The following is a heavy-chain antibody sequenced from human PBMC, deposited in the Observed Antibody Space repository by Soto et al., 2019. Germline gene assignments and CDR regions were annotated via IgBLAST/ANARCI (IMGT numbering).Heavy chain of an antibody. V-gene: IGHV1-8*01. CDR3: ARERSSCWYVDY. J-gene: IGHJ4*02. CDR1: GYTFTSYD. CDR2: MNPNSGNT. Sequence: QVQLVQSGAEVKKPGASVKVSCKASGYTFTSYDINWVRQATGQGLEWMGWMNPNSGNTGYAQKFQGRVTMTRDTAISTADLELSSRRSEDKAVYSWARERSSCWYVDYWGQGTLVTVSS. D-gene: IGHD6-19*01.